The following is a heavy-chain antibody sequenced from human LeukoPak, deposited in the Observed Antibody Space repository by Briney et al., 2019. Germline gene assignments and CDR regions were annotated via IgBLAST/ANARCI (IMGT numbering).Heavy chain of an antibody. CDR3: AIEGVGELPFDY. CDR1: GGSFSGYY. CDR2: ISTSGST. Sequence: SETLSLTCAVYGGSFSGYYWSWIRQPAGKGLEWIGRISTSGSTNYHPSLKSRVTISVDTSKNQFSLKLSSVTAADTAVYYCAIEGVGELPFDYWGQGTLGTVSS. V-gene: IGHV4-4*07. D-gene: IGHD3-10*01. J-gene: IGHJ4*02.